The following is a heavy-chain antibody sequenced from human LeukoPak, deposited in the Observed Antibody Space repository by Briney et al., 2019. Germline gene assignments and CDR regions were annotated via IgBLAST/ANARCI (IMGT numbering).Heavy chain of an antibody. CDR2: IYYSGTT. Sequence: SETLSLTCTVSGGSISSSSYYWVWIRQPPGKGLEWIGSIYYSGTTYYNPSLKSRVTISVDTSKNQFSLKLSSVTAADTAVYYCARRPSSYYDSSVGYFDYWGQGTLVTVSS. CDR1: GGSISSSSYY. CDR3: ARRPSSYYDSSVGYFDY. D-gene: IGHD3-22*01. J-gene: IGHJ4*02. V-gene: IGHV4-39*01.